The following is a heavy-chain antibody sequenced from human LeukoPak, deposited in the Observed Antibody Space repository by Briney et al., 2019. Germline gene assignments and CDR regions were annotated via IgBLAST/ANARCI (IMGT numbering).Heavy chain of an antibody. CDR2: MSYDGSNK. CDR1: GFTFSSYG. CDR3: AKDQGGIVVVPAAMAY. V-gene: IGHV3-30*18. Sequence: GRSLRLSCAASGFTFSSYGMHWVRQAPGKGLEWVAVMSYDGSNKYYADSVKGRFTLFRDNSKNTLYLQMNSLRAEDTAVYYCAKDQGGIVVVPAAMAYWGQGTLVTVSS. J-gene: IGHJ4*02. D-gene: IGHD2-2*01.